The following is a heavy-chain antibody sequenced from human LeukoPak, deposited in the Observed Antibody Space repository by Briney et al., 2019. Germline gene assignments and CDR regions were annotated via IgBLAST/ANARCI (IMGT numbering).Heavy chain of an antibody. CDR1: GYTFTSYG. J-gene: IGHJ4*02. CDR2: ISAYNGNT. Sequence: GASVKVSCKASGYTFTSYGISWVRQAPGQGLEWMGWISAYNGNTNYAQKLQGRVTMTTDTSTSTAHMELRSLRSDDTAMYYCTYCSGGSCLIDYWGQGTLVTVSS. D-gene: IGHD2-15*01. CDR3: TYCSGGSCLIDY. V-gene: IGHV1-18*01.